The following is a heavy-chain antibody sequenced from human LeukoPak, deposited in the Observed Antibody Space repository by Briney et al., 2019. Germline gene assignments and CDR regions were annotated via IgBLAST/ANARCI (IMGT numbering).Heavy chain of an antibody. J-gene: IGHJ4*02. CDR1: GFTFSSYG. CDR3: AKDRESELWFGELLGY. V-gene: IGHV3-30*02. Sequence: GGSLRLSCAASGFTFSSYGMHWVRQAPGKGLEWVAFIRYDGSNKYYADSVKGRFTISRDNSKNTLYLQMNSLRAEDTAVYYCAKDRESELWFGELLGYWGQGTLVTVSS. D-gene: IGHD3-10*01. CDR2: IRYDGSNK.